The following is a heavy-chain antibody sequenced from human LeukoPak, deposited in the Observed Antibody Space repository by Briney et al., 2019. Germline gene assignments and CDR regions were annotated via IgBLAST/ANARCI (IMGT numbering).Heavy chain of an antibody. CDR1: GGSISSSSYY. D-gene: IGHD3-22*01. V-gene: IGHV4-39*07. Sequence: SETLSLTCTVSGGSISSSSYYWGWIRQPPGKGLEWIGNIYYSGSTYYNPSLKSRVTISVDTSKNQFSLKLTSVTAADTAVYYCASLADWYYYDDSGYPLGAFDIWGQGTMVTVSS. CDR3: ASLADWYYYDDSGYPLGAFDI. J-gene: IGHJ3*02. CDR2: IYYSGST.